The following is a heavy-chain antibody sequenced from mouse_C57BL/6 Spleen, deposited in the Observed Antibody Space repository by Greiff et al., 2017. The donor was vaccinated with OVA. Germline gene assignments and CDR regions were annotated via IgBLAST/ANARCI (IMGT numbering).Heavy chain of an antibody. CDR3: ARDITTVVTPYAMDY. D-gene: IGHD1-1*01. V-gene: IGHV14-2*01. CDR1: GFNIKDYY. Sequence: EVHLVESGAELVKPGASVKLSCTASGFNIKDYYMHWVKQRTEQGLEWIGRIDPEDGETKYAPKFQGKATIHADPYSNTAYLQLSSLTSEDTSVYYSARDITTVVTPYAMDYWGQGTSVTVSS. CDR2: IDPEDGET. J-gene: IGHJ4*01.